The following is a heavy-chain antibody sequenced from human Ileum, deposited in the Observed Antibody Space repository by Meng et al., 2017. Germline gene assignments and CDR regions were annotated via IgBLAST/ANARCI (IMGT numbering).Heavy chain of an antibody. CDR1: GGSFSGYY. CDR2: INHSGST. V-gene: IGHV4-34*01. J-gene: IGHJ4*02. D-gene: IGHD6-19*01. Sequence: QVQLQHWVAGLFKPSETLSLTCAVYGGSFSGYYWSWIRQPPGKGLEWIGEINHSGSTNYNPSLKSRVTISVDTSKNQFSMKLSPVTAADTAVYYCARTRRGSSGWYMGYWGQGTLVTVSS. CDR3: ARTRRGSSGWYMGY.